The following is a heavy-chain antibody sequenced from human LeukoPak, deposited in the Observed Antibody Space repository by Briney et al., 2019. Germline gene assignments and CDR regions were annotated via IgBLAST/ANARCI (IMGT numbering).Heavy chain of an antibody. CDR2: IYYSGST. Sequence: SETLSLTCTVSGGSISSSSYYWGWIRQPPGKGLEWIGSIYYSGSTYYNPSLKSRATISVDTSKNQFSLKLSSVTAADTAVYYCARGPVYGGYFDYWGQGTLVTVSS. J-gene: IGHJ4*02. D-gene: IGHD4/OR15-4a*01. V-gene: IGHV4-39*07. CDR1: GGSISSSSYY. CDR3: ARGPVYGGYFDY.